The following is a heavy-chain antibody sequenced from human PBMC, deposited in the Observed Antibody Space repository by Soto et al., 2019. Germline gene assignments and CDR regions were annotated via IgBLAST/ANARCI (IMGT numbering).Heavy chain of an antibody. CDR3: TFLWLGELSPGCFDP. CDR2: IRSKAYGGTT. V-gene: IGHV3-49*04. J-gene: IGHJ5*02. D-gene: IGHD3-10*01. Sequence: GGSLRLSCTASGFTFGDYAMSWVRQAPGKGLEWVGFIRSKAYGGTTEYAASVKGRFTISRDDSKSIAYLQMNSLKPEDTAVYYCTFLWLGELSPGCFDPWGQGTLVTVFS. CDR1: GFTFGDYA.